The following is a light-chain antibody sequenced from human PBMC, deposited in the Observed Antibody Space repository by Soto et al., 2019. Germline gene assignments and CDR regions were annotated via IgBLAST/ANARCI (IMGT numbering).Light chain of an antibody. V-gene: IGKV4-1*01. CDR2: WAS. J-gene: IGKJ2*01. CDR1: QTVFSRNNHQ. Sequence: DIVLTQSPDSLAVSLGERATINCKSSQTVFSRNNHQFAWYQQKPGQPPKLLIYWASTRESGVPDRFTGSGSGTDFTLIISSLQAEDVAVYYCHQYHSPPYTFGQGTKLEIK. CDR3: HQYHSPPYT.